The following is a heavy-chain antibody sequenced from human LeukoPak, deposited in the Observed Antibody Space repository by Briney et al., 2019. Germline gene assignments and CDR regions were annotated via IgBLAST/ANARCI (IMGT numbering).Heavy chain of an antibody. J-gene: IGHJ4*02. CDR2: ISYGRSNQ. CDR3: ARCPAHVETPHNPYYFDY. D-gene: IGHD2-15*01. Sequence: GRPLTLSCGVSGFPLCSYPMLGAPDAPGKAREWGGDISYGRSNQQYADPVKRRFTISRDNSKNTLYLQMNSLRAEDTAVYYCARCPAHVETPHNPYYFDYWGQGTLVTVSS. CDR1: GFPLCSYP. V-gene: IGHV3-30*04.